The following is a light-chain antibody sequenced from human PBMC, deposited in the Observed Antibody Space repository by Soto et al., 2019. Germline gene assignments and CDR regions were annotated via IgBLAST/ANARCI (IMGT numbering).Light chain of an antibody. V-gene: IGKV1-39*01. CDR3: QESYSTPSVT. J-gene: IGKJ3*01. CDR1: QGISSY. Sequence: DIQLTLSASFLSASVGDRLTITCRASQGISSYLAWYQQKPGKAPKLLIYAASSLQSGVPSRFSGGGSGTDFTLTISRLHPQDFATYYCQESYSTPSVTFGPGTRWIS. CDR2: AAS.